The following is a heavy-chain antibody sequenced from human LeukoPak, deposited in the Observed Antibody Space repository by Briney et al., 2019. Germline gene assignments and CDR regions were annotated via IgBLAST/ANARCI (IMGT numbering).Heavy chain of an antibody. CDR2: IYYSGST. J-gene: IGHJ4*02. CDR1: GGSISSSSYY. Sequence: SETLSLTCTVSGGSISSSSYYWGWIRQPPGKGLEWIGSIYYSGSTYYNPSLKSRVTISVDTSKNQFSLKLSSVTAADTAVYYCARHTYYYDSSGYYVLYYFDYWGQGTLVTVSS. CDR3: ARHTYYYDSSGYYVLYYFDY. D-gene: IGHD3-22*01. V-gene: IGHV4-39*01.